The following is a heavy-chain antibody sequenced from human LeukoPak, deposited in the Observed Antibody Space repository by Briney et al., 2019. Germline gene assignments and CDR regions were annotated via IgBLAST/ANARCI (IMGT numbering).Heavy chain of an antibody. CDR1: GYTFTSYG. CDR2: INPNSGGT. CDR3: AKLVGYCSGGNCYKAFDL. J-gene: IGHJ3*01. Sequence: GASVKVSCKASGYTFTSYGISWVRQAPGQGLEWMGWINPNSGGTNYAQKFQGRVTMTRDTSISTAYMELSRLRSDDTAVYYCAKLVGYCSGGNCYKAFDLWGQGTMATVSS. V-gene: IGHV1-2*02. D-gene: IGHD2-15*01.